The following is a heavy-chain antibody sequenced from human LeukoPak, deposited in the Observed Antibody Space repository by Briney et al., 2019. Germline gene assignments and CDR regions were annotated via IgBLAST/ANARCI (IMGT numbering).Heavy chain of an antibody. J-gene: IGHJ4*02. CDR1: GFTFSTYA. CDR2: IWSDSTNK. CDR3: ARDRLTTVTTFHFDY. D-gene: IGHD4-17*01. V-gene: IGHV3-33*01. Sequence: GGSLRLSCAASGFTFSTYAMRWVRQAPGKGLEWVAVIWSDSTNKYYADSVRGRFTISRDNSKNTLYLQMSSLRAEDTAMYYCARDRLTTVTTFHFDYWGQGTLVTVSS.